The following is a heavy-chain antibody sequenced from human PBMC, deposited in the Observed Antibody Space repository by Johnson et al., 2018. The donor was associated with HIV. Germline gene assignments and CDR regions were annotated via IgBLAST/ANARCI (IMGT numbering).Heavy chain of an antibody. Sequence: VQLVESGGGLVQPGGSLRLSCAASGFTFSSYAMHWVRQAPGKGLEWVAVISYDGSNKYYADSVKGRFTISRGNSKNTLYLQMNSLRAEDTAVYYCARGGYYYDSYDAFDIWGQGTMVTVSS. CDR3: ARGGYYYDSYDAFDI. CDR1: GFTFSSYA. V-gene: IGHV3-30*04. D-gene: IGHD3-22*01. J-gene: IGHJ3*02. CDR2: ISYDGSNK.